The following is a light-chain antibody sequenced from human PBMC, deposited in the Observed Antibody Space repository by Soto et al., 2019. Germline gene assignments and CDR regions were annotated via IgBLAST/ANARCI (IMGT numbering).Light chain of an antibody. CDR2: NND. CDR3: AAWDDSLSGRV. V-gene: IGLV1-47*02. CDR1: GSNIGPNY. Sequence: QSVLTQPPSASGTPGQRVTMSCSGSGSNIGPNYVYWFQQFPGTAPKLLIYNNDQRPSGVPDRFSGSKSGTSASLGISGLRSEDEADYYCAAWDDSLSGRVFGGGTKRTV. J-gene: IGLJ3*02.